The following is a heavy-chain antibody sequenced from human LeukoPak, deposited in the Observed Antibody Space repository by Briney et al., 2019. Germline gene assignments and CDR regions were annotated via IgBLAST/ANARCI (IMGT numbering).Heavy chain of an antibody. CDR3: ARDLGCITTRCSYNWVDP. V-gene: IGHV3-23*01. CDR1: GFTFSSNA. J-gene: IGHJ5*02. Sequence: GGSLRLSCAASGFTFSSNAVSWVRQAPGKGLEWVSLIGGTGSATYYADSVKGRFTISRDNFRSTLYLQMNSLRAEDTAVYYCARDLGCITTRCSYNWVDPWGQGILVTVSS. CDR2: IGGTGSAT. D-gene: IGHD2-2*01.